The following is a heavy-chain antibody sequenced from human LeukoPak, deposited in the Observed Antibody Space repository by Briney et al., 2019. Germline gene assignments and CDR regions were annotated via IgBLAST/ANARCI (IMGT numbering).Heavy chain of an antibody. CDR2: IIPIFGTA. Sequence: ASVKVSFKASGGTFINYASSWVRQAPGQGLEWMGGIIPIFGTANYAQKFQGRVTITADESTSTAYMELSSLRSEDTAVYYCARGDSAYDLFGHIDYWGQGTLVTVSS. J-gene: IGHJ4*02. CDR3: ARGDSAYDLFGHIDY. D-gene: IGHD5-12*01. V-gene: IGHV1-69*13. CDR1: GGTFINYA.